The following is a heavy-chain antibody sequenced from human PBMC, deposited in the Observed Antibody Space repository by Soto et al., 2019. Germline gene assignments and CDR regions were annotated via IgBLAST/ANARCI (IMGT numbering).Heavy chain of an antibody. J-gene: IGHJ4*02. V-gene: IGHV4-34*01. CDR1: GWSFSGYY. CDR2: INHSGST. Sequence: SETLSDTCTVDGWSFSGYYWSWIRQPPGKGLEWIGEINHSGSTNYNPSLKSRVTISVDTSKNQFSLKLSSVTAADTAVYYCARGRRGYSYGRTWYYFDYWGQGTLVTVSS. D-gene: IGHD5-18*01. CDR3: ARGRRGYSYGRTWYYFDY.